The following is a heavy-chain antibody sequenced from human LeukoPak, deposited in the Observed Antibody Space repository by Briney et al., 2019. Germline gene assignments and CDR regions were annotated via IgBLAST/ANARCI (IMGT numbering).Heavy chain of an antibody. J-gene: IGHJ4*02. CDR2: IWYDGSNK. Sequence: GGSLRLSCAASGFTFSTYGMHWVRQAPGKGLECVAVIWYDGSNKYYADSVKGRFTISRDNSKNTLYLQMNSLRAEDTVVYYCARDRFGELLNWGQGTLVTVSS. D-gene: IGHD3-10*01. CDR3: ARDRFGELLN. V-gene: IGHV3-33*01. CDR1: GFTFSTYG.